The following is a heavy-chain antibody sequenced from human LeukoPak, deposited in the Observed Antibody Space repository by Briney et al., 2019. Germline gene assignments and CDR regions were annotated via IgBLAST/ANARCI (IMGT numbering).Heavy chain of an antibody. Sequence: PSETLSLTCTVSGYSISSGYYWGWIRQPPGKGLEWIGSIYHSGSTYYNPSLKSRVTISVDTSKNQFSLKLSSVTAADTAVYYSARDPSSRQVTTSPYYFDYWGQGTLVTVSS. CDR1: GYSISSGYY. D-gene: IGHD4-11*01. CDR2: IYHSGST. J-gene: IGHJ4*02. V-gene: IGHV4-38-2*02. CDR3: ARDPSSRQVTTSPYYFDY.